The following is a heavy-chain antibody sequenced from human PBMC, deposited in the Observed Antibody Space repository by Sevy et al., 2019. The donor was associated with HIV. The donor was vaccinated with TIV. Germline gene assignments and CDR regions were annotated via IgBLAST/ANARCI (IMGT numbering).Heavy chain of an antibody. V-gene: IGHV4-59*08. CDR2: IYYNGHI. CDR1: SGSITSLY. Sequence: SETLSLTCTVSSGSITSLYWNWIRQPPGKGPEWIANIYYNGHINYNPSLKSRVTLSLDTSKNQFSLRLSSVTAADTAMYYCAGENAWGRGYSWGQGTLVTVSS. D-gene: IGHD1-26*01. J-gene: IGHJ4*02. CDR3: AGENAWGRGYS.